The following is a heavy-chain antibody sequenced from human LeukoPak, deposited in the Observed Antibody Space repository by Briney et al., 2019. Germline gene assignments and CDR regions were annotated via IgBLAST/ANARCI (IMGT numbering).Heavy chain of an antibody. J-gene: IGHJ5*02. CDR2: ISSSSSTI. D-gene: IGHD2-2*01. CDR1: GFTFSGYS. CDR3: ARGLDCSSTSCRSLGWFDP. Sequence: GGSLRLSCAASGFTFSGYSMNSVRQAPGKGLEWVSYISSSSSTIYYADTVKGRFTISRDNAKNSLYLQMNSLRDEDTAVYYCARGLDCSSTSCRSLGWFDPWGQGTLVTVSS. V-gene: IGHV3-48*02.